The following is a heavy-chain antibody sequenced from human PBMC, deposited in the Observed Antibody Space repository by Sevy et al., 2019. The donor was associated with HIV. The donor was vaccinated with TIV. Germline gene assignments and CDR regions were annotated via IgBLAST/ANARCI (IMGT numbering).Heavy chain of an antibody. V-gene: IGHV4-31*03. J-gene: IGHJ3*02. CDR2: IYYSGTT. CDR1: GGSISSGGYY. Sequence: SETLSLTCTVSGGSISSGGYYWSWIRQHPGKGLEWIGYIYYSGTTYYNPSLKSRVTISVDTSKNQFSLKLSAVTAADTAVYYCARDIAGITIFGVPYESYAFDIWGQGTMVTVSS. D-gene: IGHD3-3*01. CDR3: ARDIAGITIFGVPYESYAFDI.